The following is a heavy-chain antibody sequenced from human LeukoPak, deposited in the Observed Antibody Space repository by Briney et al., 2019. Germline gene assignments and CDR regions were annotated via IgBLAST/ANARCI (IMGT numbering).Heavy chain of an antibody. D-gene: IGHD2-21*01. J-gene: IGHJ1*01. CDR1: GYTFTSYG. V-gene: IGHV1-69*04. CDR3: AGASGLIATGSSEYFQS. CDR2: IIPILGIA. Sequence: ASVKVSCKASGYTFTSYGISWVRQAPGQGLEWMGRIIPILGIANYAQKFQGRVTITADKSTSTAYMELSSLRSEDTAVYFCAGASGLIATGSSEYFQSWGQGTLVTVSS.